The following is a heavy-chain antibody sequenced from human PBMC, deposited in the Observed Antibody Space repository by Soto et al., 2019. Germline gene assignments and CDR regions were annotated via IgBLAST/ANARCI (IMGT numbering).Heavy chain of an antibody. J-gene: IGHJ4*02. CDR2: ISGSGGST. Sequence: EVQLLESGGGLVQPGGSLRLSCAASGFTFSSYAMSWVRQAPGKGLEWVSAISGSGGSTYYADSVKGRFTISRDNSKNTLYLQMNSLRAEDTDVYYCALLDGDYFSVDYWGQGTLVTVSS. CDR1: GFTFSSYA. V-gene: IGHV3-23*01. CDR3: ALLDGDYFSVDY. D-gene: IGHD4-17*01.